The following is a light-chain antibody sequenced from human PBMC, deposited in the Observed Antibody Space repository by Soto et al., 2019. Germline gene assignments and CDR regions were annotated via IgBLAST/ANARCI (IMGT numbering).Light chain of an antibody. CDR1: SSDVGRYNY. CDR2: DVS. Sequence: QSALTQPASVSGSPGQSITISCTGTSSDVGRYNYVSWYQQHPGKAPKLIIYDVSYRPSGVSDRFSGSKSGNTASLTISGLQAEDEADYYCSSCTGSSTSFGGGTKLTVL. V-gene: IGLV2-14*01. CDR3: SSCTGSSTS. J-gene: IGLJ3*02.